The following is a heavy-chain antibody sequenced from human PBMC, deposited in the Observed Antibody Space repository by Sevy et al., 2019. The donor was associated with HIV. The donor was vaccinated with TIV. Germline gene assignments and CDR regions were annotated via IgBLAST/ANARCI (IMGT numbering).Heavy chain of an antibody. D-gene: IGHD3-22*01. J-gene: IGHJ3*01. CDR1: GFIFNSYA. V-gene: IGHV3-33*01. CDR3: VRDHNDSSEYYLIGAYDV. CDR2: VFMDGTKE. Sequence: GGSLRLSCAASGFIFNSYAIHWVRQAPGKGLEWVAVVFMDGTKEFYAESVKGRFTISRDNSKKKVFLQMNSLRDEDTAVYYCVRDHNDSSEYYLIGAYDVWDQGTTVTVSS.